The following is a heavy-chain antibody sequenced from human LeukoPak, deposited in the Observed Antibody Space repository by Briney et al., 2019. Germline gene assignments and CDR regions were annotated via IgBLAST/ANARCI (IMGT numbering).Heavy chain of an antibody. CDR3: ARVAGLRYFDWVDY. D-gene: IGHD3-9*01. Sequence: ASVTVSCKASGYTFTSYGFSWVRQAPGHGLEWMGWISTYNGNTNYAQKLQGRVTMTTDTSTSTAYMELRSLRSDDTAVYYCARVAGLRYFDWVDYWGQGTLVTVSS. V-gene: IGHV1-18*04. J-gene: IGHJ4*02. CDR1: GYTFTSYG. CDR2: ISTYNGNT.